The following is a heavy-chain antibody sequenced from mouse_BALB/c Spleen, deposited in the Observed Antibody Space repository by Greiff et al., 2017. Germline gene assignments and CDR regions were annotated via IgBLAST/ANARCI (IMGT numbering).Heavy chain of an antibody. V-gene: IGHV2-9*02. J-gene: IGHJ4*01. CDR1: GFSLTSYG. CDR2: IWAGGGN. Sequence: QVQLQQSGPGLVAPSQSLSITCTVSGFSLTSYGVHWVRQPPGKGLEWLGVIWAGGGNNYNSALMSRLSISKDNSKSQVFLKMNRLQTDDTAMYYGARGAECDDYDAMDYWGQGTSVTVSS. CDR3: ARGAECDDYDAMDY.